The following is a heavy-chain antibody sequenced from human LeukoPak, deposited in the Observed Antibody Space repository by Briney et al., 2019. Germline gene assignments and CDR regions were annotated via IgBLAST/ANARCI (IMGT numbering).Heavy chain of an antibody. D-gene: IGHD3-22*01. V-gene: IGHV4-59*01. Sequence: SETLSLTCTVSGGSISSYYWSWIRQPPGKGLEWIGYIYYGGSTNYNPSLKSRVTISVDTSKNQFSLKLSSVTAADTAVYYCARATYYDSSGYSPGENYFDYWGQGTLVTVSS. CDR2: IYYGGST. J-gene: IGHJ4*02. CDR3: ARATYYDSSGYSPGENYFDY. CDR1: GGSISSYY.